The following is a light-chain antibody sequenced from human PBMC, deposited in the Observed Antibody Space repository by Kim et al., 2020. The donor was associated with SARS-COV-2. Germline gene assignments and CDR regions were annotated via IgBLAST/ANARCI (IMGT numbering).Light chain of an antibody. CDR2: LGF. CDR1: QGISNS. CDR3: QQYYTSPWT. Sequence: AYGGDRVTIHCRASQGISNSLAWDQQKPGKDPKLLFDLGFTLETGVPSYFSGSGYGTDFTLPISSLQPADFATYYCQQYYTSPWTFGQGTKVDIK. J-gene: IGKJ1*01. V-gene: IGKV1-NL1*01.